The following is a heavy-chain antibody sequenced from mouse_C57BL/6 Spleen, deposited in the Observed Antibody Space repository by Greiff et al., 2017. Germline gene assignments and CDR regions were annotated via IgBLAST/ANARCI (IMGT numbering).Heavy chain of an antibody. Sequence: EVQVVESGPGLVKPSQSLSLTCSVTGYSITSGYYWNWIRQFPGNKLEWMGYISYDGSNNYNQSLKNRISITRDKTKNQFFLKLNSVTTEDTATYYCARQGGSSYDYWGQGTTLTVSS. J-gene: IGHJ2*01. V-gene: IGHV3-6*01. D-gene: IGHD1-1*01. CDR3: ARQGGSSYDY. CDR1: GYSITSGYY. CDR2: ISYDGSN.